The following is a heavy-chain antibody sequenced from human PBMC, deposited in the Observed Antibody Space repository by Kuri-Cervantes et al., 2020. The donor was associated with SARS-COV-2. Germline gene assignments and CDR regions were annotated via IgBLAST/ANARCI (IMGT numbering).Heavy chain of an antibody. Sequence: GESLKISCKGFGYSFSDYWIGWVRQMPGKGLEWMGIIYPGDSDTRYRPSFQGRVTISADTSIGTAYLRWSSLRASDTAIYYCARAVSGVSNPYYFDYWGPGTLVTVSS. CDR3: ARAVSGVSNPYYFDY. CDR1: GYSFSDYW. CDR2: IYPGDSDT. J-gene: IGHJ4*02. D-gene: IGHD3-10*01. V-gene: IGHV5-51*01.